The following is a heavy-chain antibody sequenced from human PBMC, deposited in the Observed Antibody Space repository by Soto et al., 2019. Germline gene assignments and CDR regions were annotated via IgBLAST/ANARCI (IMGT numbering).Heavy chain of an antibody. Sequence: EVQLLESGGGLVQPGGSLRLSCAASGFTFSSYAMSWVRQAPGKGLEWVSAISGSGGSTYYADSVKGRFTISRDNAKNSLYLQMNSLRAEDTAVYYCATCSGWYFGYYYYGMDVWGQGTTVTVSS. V-gene: IGHV3-23*01. CDR3: ATCSGWYFGYYYYGMDV. D-gene: IGHD6-19*01. CDR2: ISGSGGST. J-gene: IGHJ6*02. CDR1: GFTFSSYA.